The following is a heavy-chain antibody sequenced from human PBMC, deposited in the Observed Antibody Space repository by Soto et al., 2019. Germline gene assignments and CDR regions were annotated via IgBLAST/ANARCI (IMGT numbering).Heavy chain of an antibody. V-gene: IGHV3-23*01. J-gene: IGHJ6*03. CDR2: ISGSGGST. Sequence: GGSLRLSCAASGFTFSSYAMSWVRQAPGKGLEWVSAISGSGGSTYYADSVKGRFTISRDNSKNTLYLQMNSLRAEDTAVYYCATSIAALNYYYMDVWGKGTTVTVSS. CDR1: GFTFSSYA. CDR3: ATSIAALNYYYMDV. D-gene: IGHD6-6*01.